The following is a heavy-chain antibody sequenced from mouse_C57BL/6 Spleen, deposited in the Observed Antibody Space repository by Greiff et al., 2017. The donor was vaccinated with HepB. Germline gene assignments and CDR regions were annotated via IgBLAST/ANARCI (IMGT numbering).Heavy chain of an antibody. J-gene: IGHJ3*01. CDR1: GYAFSSSW. Sequence: QVQLPPSGPELVKPGASVKISCKASGYAFSSSWMNWVKQRPGKGLEWIGRIYPGDGDTTYNGKFKGKDTLTADKSSSTAYMQLSSLTAEDSAVYFCAATMVTTWFAYWGQGTLVTGSA. CDR3: AATMVTTWFAY. D-gene: IGHD2-2*01. CDR2: IYPGDGDT. V-gene: IGHV1-82*01.